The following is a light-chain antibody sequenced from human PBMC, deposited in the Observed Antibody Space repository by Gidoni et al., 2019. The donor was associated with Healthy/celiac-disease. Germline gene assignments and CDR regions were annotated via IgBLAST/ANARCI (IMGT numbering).Light chain of an antibody. CDR3: QPRSNWPLT. CDR2: DAS. CDR1: QSVSSY. Sequence: EIVLTQSPATLSLSPGERATLPCRASQSVSSYLAWYQQKPGPAPRLLIYDASNRATGIPARFSGSGSGTELTLTISSLEPEDFAVYYCQPRSNWPLTFGGGTKVEIK. J-gene: IGKJ4*01. V-gene: IGKV3-11*01.